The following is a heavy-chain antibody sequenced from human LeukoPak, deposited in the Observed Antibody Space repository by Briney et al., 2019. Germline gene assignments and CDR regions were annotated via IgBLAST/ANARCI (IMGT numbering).Heavy chain of an antibody. D-gene: IGHD3-16*02. J-gene: IGHJ4*02. CDR3: ARDYLGD. CDR1: GFTFSSYG. Sequence: QSGGSLRLSCAASGFTFSSYGMHWVRQAPGKGLEWVAVIWYDGSNKYYADSVKGRFTISRDNAKNSLYLQMSSLRAEDTAVYYCARDYLGDWGQGTLVTVSS. CDR2: IWYDGSNK. V-gene: IGHV3-33*01.